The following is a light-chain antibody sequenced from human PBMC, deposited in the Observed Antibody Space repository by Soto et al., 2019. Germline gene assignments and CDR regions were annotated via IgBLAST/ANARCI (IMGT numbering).Light chain of an antibody. Sequence: AIQMTQSPSSLSASVGDRVNITCRASQGIRXDLAWYQQXXXXPPKLLIFASSNLQTGVPSRFRGSGSGTDFTLTISSLLPDDFATYYCLQDYTYPRTFGQGTKVEI. CDR2: ASS. V-gene: IGKV1-6*01. CDR3: LQDYTYPRT. CDR1: QGIRXD. J-gene: IGKJ1*01.